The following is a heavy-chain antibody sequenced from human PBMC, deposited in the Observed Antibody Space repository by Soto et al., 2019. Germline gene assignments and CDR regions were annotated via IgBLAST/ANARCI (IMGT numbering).Heavy chain of an antibody. D-gene: IGHD3-22*01. CDR2: IHSDGITT. Sequence: EVQVEESGGGLVQPGGSLRLSCAASGITFSNYWMEWVRQAPGKGLVWVSRIHSDGITTYYGDSVKGRFTISRDNAKSTVYLQMNSLGAEDTATYHCTLHKFDSSGYVSYYWGQGTLVTVSS. CDR1: GITFSNYW. CDR3: TLHKFDSSGYVSYY. V-gene: IGHV3-74*01. J-gene: IGHJ4*02.